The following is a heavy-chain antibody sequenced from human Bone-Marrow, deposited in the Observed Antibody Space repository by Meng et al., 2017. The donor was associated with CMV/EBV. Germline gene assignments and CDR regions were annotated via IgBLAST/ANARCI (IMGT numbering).Heavy chain of an antibody. V-gene: IGHV3-30*02. CDR1: GFTFSSYG. CDR3: AKEGLYDSSGKLDY. D-gene: IGHD3-22*01. CDR2: IRYDGSNK. J-gene: IGHJ4*02. Sequence: GESLKISCAASGFTFSSYGMHRVRQAPGKGLEWVAFIRYDGSNKYYADSVKGRFTISRDNSKNTLYLQMNSLRAEDTALYYYAKEGLYDSSGKLDYWGQGTLVTVSS.